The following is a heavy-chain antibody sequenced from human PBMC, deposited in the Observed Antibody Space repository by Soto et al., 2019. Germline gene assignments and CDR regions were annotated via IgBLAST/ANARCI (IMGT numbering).Heavy chain of an antibody. CDR1: GGSISSGGYY. CDR3: ARGVGRITIFGVVITYFDY. Sequence: SETLSLTCTVSGGSISSGGYYWSWIRQHPGKGLEWIGYIYYSGSTYYNPSLKSRVTISVDTSKNQFSLKLSSVTAADTAVYYCARGVGRITIFGVVITYFDYWGQGTLVTVSS. V-gene: IGHV4-31*03. D-gene: IGHD3-3*01. CDR2: IYYSGST. J-gene: IGHJ4*02.